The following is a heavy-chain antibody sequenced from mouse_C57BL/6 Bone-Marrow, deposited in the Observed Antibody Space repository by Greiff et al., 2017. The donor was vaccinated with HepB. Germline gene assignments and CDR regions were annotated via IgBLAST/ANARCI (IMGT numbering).Heavy chain of an antibody. V-gene: IGHV1-69*01. J-gene: IGHJ3*01. Sequence: VQLQQPGAELVMPGASVKLSCKASGYTFTSYWMHWVKQRPGQGLEWIGEIDPSDSYTNYNQKFKGKSTLTVDKSSSTAYMQLSSLTSEDSAVYYCARSMITTVVATTGTRAWFAYWGQGTLVTVSA. D-gene: IGHD1-1*01. CDR1: GYTFTSYW. CDR3: ARSMITTVVATTGTRAWFAY. CDR2: IDPSDSYT.